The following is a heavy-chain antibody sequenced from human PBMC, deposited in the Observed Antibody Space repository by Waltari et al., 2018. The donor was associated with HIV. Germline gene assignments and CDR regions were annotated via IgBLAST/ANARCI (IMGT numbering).Heavy chain of an antibody. CDR1: AGSISSGGYY. Sequence: QVQLQESGPGLVKPSQTLSLTCTVSAGSISSGGYYWSWIRQHPGKGLEWIGYIYYSGSTYYNPSLKSRVTISVDTSKNQFSLKLSSVTAADTAVYYCARDKDSSGYHFDYWGQGTLVTVSS. V-gene: IGHV4-31*03. CDR2: IYYSGST. CDR3: ARDKDSSGYHFDY. D-gene: IGHD3-22*01. J-gene: IGHJ4*02.